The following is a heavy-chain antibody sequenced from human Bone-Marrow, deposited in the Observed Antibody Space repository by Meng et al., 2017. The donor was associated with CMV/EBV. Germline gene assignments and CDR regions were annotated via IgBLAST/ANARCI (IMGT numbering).Heavy chain of an antibody. CDR1: GYTFTGYY. Sequence: SVKVSCKASGYTFTGYYMHWVRQAPGQGLEWMGRIISILGIANYAQKFQGRVTITADKSTSTAYMELSSLRSEDTAVYYGASFCSSTSCDTRWFDHWGHGTLVTVSS. CDR2: IISILGIA. J-gene: IGHJ5*02. V-gene: IGHV1-69*02. CDR3: ASFCSSTSCDTRWFDH. D-gene: IGHD2-2*02.